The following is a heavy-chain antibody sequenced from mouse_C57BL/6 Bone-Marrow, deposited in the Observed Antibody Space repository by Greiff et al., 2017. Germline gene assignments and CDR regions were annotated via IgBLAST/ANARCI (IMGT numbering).Heavy chain of an antibody. CDR2: IHPNSGST. V-gene: IGHV1-64*01. J-gene: IGHJ3*01. CDR1: GYTFTSYW. Sequence: QVQLQQPGAELVKPGASVKLSCKASGYTFTSYWMHWVKQRPGQGLEWIGMIHPNSGSTNYNEKFKSKATLTVDKSSSPAYMQLSSLTSEESAVYYCARGGGLGGFAYWGQGTLVTVSA. D-gene: IGHD2-4*01. CDR3: ARGGGLGGFAY.